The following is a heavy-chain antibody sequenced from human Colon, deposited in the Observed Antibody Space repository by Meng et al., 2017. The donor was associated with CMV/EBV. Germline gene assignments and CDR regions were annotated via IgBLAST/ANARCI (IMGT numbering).Heavy chain of an antibody. CDR1: GGSISSYC. CDR3: ALRGSAAGTFQH. D-gene: IGHD6-13*01. Sequence: QGQRLESGPGLVNPSGALSSTCTVSGGSISSYCFSWIRQAPEKGLEWIGYTCYNGDSNYNPPLKSRVTISVDTSKNQFSLKLSSVTAADTAMYYCALRGSAAGTFQHWGQGTLVTVSS. CDR2: TCYNGDS. J-gene: IGHJ1*01. V-gene: IGHV4-59*01.